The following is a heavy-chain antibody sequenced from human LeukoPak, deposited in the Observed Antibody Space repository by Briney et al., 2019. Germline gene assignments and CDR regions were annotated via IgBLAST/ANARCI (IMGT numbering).Heavy chain of an antibody. J-gene: IGHJ4*02. CDR3: ARAGELQQLGFFDY. CDR1: GYTFTGYY. Sequence: GASVKVSCKASGYTFTGYYMHWVRQAPGQGLEWMGWINPNSGGTNYAQKFQGWVTMTRDTSISTAYMELSRLRSDDTAVYYCARAGELQQLGFFDYWGQGTLVTVSS. CDR2: INPNSGGT. D-gene: IGHD6-13*01. V-gene: IGHV1-2*04.